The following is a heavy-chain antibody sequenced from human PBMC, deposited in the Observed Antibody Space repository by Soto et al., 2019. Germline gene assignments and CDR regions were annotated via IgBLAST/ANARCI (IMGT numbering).Heavy chain of an antibody. D-gene: IGHD4-17*01. Sequence: SETLSLTCNVSGGSISTAGYYWSWIRQPPGKGLEWIGYIYYRGSTYYNPSLESRVTISVDTSKNQFSLKLSSVTAADTAVYYCARGDYGDSRLLDYWGQGTLVTVSS. CDR2: IYYRGST. V-gene: IGHV4-61*08. CDR3: ARGDYGDSRLLDY. J-gene: IGHJ4*02. CDR1: GGSISTAGYY.